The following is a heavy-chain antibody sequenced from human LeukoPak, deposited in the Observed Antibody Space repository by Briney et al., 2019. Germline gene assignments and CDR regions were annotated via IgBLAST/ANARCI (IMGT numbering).Heavy chain of an antibody. V-gene: IGHV3-11*04. CDR3: ARGYCRGSTCFALDY. D-gene: IGHD2-15*01. J-gene: IGHJ4*02. CDR1: GFTFSDYY. CDR2: ISSSGSTI. Sequence: GGSLRLSCAASGFTFSDYYMSWIRQAPGKGLEWVSYISSSGSTIYYADSVKGRFTISRDNAKNSLYLQMNSLRAEDTAVYYCARGYCRGSTCFALDYWGQGTLVTVSS.